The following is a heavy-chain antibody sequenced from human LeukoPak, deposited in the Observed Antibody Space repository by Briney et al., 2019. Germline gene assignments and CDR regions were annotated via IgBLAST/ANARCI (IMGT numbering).Heavy chain of an antibody. D-gene: IGHD1-26*01. CDR3: ARSRVWELLSSFED. CDR2: IDTAGDT. CDR1: GFTFSSYD. J-gene: IGHJ4*02. V-gene: IGHV3-13*01. Sequence: GGSLRLSCAASGFTFSSYDMHWVRQATGKGLEWVSAIDTAGDTYYPGSVKGRFTISRENAKNSLYLQMNNLRAGDTAVYYCARSRVWELLSSFEDWGQGTLVTVSS.